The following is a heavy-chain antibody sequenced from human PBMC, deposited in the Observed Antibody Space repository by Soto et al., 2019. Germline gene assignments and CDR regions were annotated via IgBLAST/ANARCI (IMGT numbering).Heavy chain of an antibody. CDR3: SKEAEESVNEPIPGDC. CDR2: ISGSGRMT. J-gene: IGHJ4*02. V-gene: IGHV3-23*04. D-gene: IGHD1-1*01. Sequence: EAQLVESGGDLVQPRGSLRLSCAASGFTFRNFAMTWVRQAPGKGLEWVSGISGSGRMTYYAHSVKGRFTVSRDNSKKSLYLQMDSLRAEDTAVYYCSKEAEESVNEPIPGDCWGQGTVVTVSS. CDR1: GFTFRNFA.